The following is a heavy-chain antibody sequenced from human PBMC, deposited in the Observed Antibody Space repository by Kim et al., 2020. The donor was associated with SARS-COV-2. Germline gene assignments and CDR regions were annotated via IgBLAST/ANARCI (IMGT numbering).Heavy chain of an antibody. V-gene: IGHV3-23*01. D-gene: IGHD2-21*02. CDR3: AKERVVPATGDAFDI. CDR2: IAAGGDST. J-gene: IGHJ3*02. Sequence: GGSLRLSCTASGFTFSLYAMTWVRHSPGKGLEWVSTIAAGGDSTYYADSVKGRFTISRDNSKNMLYLQMNSLGAEDTPVYHCAKERVVPATGDAFDIWGLGTMVTVSS. CDR1: GFTFSLYA.